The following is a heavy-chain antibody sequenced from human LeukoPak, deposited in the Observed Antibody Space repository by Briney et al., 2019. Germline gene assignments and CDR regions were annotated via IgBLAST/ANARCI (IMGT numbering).Heavy chain of an antibody. V-gene: IGHV3-15*07. Sequence: GGSLRLSCAATGFTFTNAWMNWVRQAPGKGLEWVGRIKSKADGETIDYAAPVKGRFTFSRDDSKNMLYLQMNSLKSEDTAVYYCSTLTSRGLSDSWGQGTLVTVSS. D-gene: IGHD1-20*01. CDR1: GFTFTNAW. J-gene: IGHJ4*02. CDR3: STLTSRGLSDS. CDR2: IKSKADGETI.